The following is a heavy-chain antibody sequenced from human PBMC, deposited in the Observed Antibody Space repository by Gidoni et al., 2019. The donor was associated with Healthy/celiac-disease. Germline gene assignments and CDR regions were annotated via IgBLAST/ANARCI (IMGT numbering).Heavy chain of an antibody. V-gene: IGHV4-59*01. J-gene: IGHJ4*02. Sequence: QVQLQESGPGLVKPSETLSLTCTVSGGSISSYYWSWIRQPPGKGLEWIGYIYYSGSTNYNPSLKSRVTISVDTSKNQFSLKLSSVTAADTAVYYCARCIPYSSSSGFDYWGQGTLVTVSS. D-gene: IGHD6-6*01. CDR2: IYYSGST. CDR3: ARCIPYSSSSGFDY. CDR1: GGSISSYY.